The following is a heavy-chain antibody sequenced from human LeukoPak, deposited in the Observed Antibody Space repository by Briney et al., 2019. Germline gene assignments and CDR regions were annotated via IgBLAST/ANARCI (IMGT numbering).Heavy chain of an antibody. D-gene: IGHD3-22*01. CDR1: GYSFTSYW. V-gene: IGHV5-51*01. J-gene: IGHJ6*03. CDR2: IYPGDSDT. Sequence: GESLKISCKGSGYSFTSYWIGWVRQMPGKGLEWMGIIYPGDSDTRYSPSFQGQVTISADKSISTAYLQWSSLRAEDTAVYYCARDRGKTSPYYYVDVWGKGTTVTVSS. CDR3: ARDRGKTSPYYYVDV.